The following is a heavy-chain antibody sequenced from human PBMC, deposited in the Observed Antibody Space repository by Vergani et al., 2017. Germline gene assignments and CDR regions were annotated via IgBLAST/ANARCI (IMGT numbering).Heavy chain of an antibody. CDR2: ISFDGTNE. Sequence: LQLMESGGGVVQPGGSLRLSCVVSGFALNRHAMYWVRQAPGKGLEWVVGISFDGTNEYYPDLVKGRFTISRDIAKNTLYLQVRSLRLEDTGVYHCVRDRGLCAGGRCYTEAWDYWGQGTPVTVSS. CDR3: VRDRGLCAGGRCYTEAWDY. CDR1: GFALNRHA. V-gene: IGHV3-30-3*01. D-gene: IGHD2-2*02. J-gene: IGHJ4*02.